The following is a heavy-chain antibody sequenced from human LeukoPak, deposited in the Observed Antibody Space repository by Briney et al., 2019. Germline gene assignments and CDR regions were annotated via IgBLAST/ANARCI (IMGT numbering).Heavy chain of an antibody. CDR3: ARDPGLREYSRYDYGIAVAGTPAPGMDV. J-gene: IGHJ6*02. CDR1: GGSISSSSYY. V-gene: IGHV4-39*07. D-gene: IGHD6-19*01. Sequence: SETLSLTCIVSGGSISSSSYYWGWIRQPPGKGLEWIGSIYYSGSTYYNPSLKSRVTISVDTSKNQFSLKLSSVTAADTAVYYCARDPGLREYSRYDYGIAVAGTPAPGMDVWGQGTTVTVSS. CDR2: IYYSGST.